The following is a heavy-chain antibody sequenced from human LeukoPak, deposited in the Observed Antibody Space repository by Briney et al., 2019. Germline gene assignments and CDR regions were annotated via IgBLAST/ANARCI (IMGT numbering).Heavy chain of an antibody. V-gene: IGHV3-48*04. CDR3: ANEAAAAPDWYFDL. CDR1: GFTFSSYG. D-gene: IGHD6-25*01. J-gene: IGHJ2*01. CDR2: ISSSSSTI. Sequence: GGSLRLSCAASGFTFSSYGMNWVRQAPGKGLEWVSYISSSSSTIYYADSVKGRFTISRDNAKNSLYLQMNSLRAEDTAVYYCANEAAAAPDWYFDLWGRGTLVTVSS.